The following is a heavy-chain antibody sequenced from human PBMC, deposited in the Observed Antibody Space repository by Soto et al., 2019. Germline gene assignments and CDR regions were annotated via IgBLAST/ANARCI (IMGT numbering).Heavy chain of an antibody. CDR3: ARGSAYSDYDLEY. Sequence: GGSLRLSCAASGFTFSSYSMNWVRQAPGKGLEWVSSISSSSYIYYADSVKGRFTISRDKSTNTLYLHMNSLRAEDTAVYYCARGSAYSDYDLEYWGQGALVTSPQ. V-gene: IGHV3-21*04. CDR1: GFTFSSYS. D-gene: IGHD4-17*01. J-gene: IGHJ4*02. CDR2: ISSSSYI.